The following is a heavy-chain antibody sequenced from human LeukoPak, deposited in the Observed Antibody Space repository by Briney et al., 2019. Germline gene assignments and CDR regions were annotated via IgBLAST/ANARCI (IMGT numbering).Heavy chain of an antibody. CDR3: AMALDY. Sequence: GGSLRLSCVASGFTFSNYLMNWVRQAPGKGLEWVSGISHSGSSIYYADSVKGRFTISRDNSKNTLYLQMDRLRVEDTAVYYCAMALDYWGQRTLATVSS. CDR1: GFTFSNYL. J-gene: IGHJ4*02. V-gene: IGHV3-23*01. CDR2: ISHSGSSI.